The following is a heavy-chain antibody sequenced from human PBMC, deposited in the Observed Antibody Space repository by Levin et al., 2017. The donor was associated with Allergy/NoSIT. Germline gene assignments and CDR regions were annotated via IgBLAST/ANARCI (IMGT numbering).Heavy chain of an antibody. Sequence: SQTLSLTCTVSGGSISGGGYHWTWIRQHPEKGLEWIGYIYYSGSTFYNPSLKSRLMISVDTSKNQFSLNVSSVTAADTAVFYCAREDGSTFDFWGQGALVTVAS. D-gene: IGHD2-2*03. CDR1: GGSISGGGYH. V-gene: IGHV4-31*03. J-gene: IGHJ4*02. CDR3: AREDGSTFDF. CDR2: IYYSGST.